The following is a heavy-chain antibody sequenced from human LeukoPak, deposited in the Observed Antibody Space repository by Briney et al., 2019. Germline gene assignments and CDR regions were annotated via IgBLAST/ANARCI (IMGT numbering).Heavy chain of an antibody. D-gene: IGHD4-17*01. CDR1: GGTFSSYA. Sequence: GASVKVSCKASGGTFSSYAISWVRQAPGQGLEWMGGIIPIFGTANYAQKFQGRVTITADESTSTAYMELSSLRSEDTAVYYCARDRTYGDYSGGAFDFWGQGTMVTVSS. CDR2: IIPIFGTA. J-gene: IGHJ3*01. V-gene: IGHV1-69*13. CDR3: ARDRTYGDYSGGAFDF.